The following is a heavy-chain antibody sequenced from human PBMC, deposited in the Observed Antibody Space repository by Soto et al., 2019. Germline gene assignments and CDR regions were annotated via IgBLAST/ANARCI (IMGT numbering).Heavy chain of an antibody. CDR3: ERDVTPPSYYDFWSGYYIGWFDP. V-gene: IGHV3-21*01. CDR1: GFTFSSYS. D-gene: IGHD3-3*01. Sequence: PGGSLRLSCAASGFTFSSYSMNWVRQAPGKGLEWVSSISSSSSYIYYADSVKGRFTISRDNAKNSLYLQMNSLRAEDTAVYYCERDVTPPSYYDFWSGYYIGWFDPWGQGTLVTVSS. CDR2: ISSSSSYI. J-gene: IGHJ5*02.